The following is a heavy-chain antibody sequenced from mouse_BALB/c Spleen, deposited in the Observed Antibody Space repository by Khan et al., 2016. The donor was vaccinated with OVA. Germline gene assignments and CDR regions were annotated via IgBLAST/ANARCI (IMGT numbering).Heavy chain of an antibody. CDR1: GFTFSTYG. D-gene: IGHD1-1*01. Sequence: EVELVESGGDLVKPGGSLKLSCAASGFTFSTYGMSWVRQAPDKRLEWVATVSTGGSYTYYPERVKGRFTISRDNAKNTLYLQMSGLRSEDTAMFYCTRLAYYYDSEGFAYWGQGTLVTVSA. CDR2: VSTGGSYT. V-gene: IGHV5-6*01. CDR3: TRLAYYYDSEGFAY. J-gene: IGHJ3*01.